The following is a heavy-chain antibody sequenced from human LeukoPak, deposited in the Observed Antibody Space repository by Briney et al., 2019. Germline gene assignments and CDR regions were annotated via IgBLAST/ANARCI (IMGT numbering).Heavy chain of an antibody. V-gene: IGHV4-4*07. J-gene: IGHJ4*02. CDR3: ARELLSFVGYYDSSGYYDY. CDR1: GGSISSYY. D-gene: IGHD3-22*01. Sequence: SETLSLTCTVSGGSISSYYWSWTRQPAGKGLEWIGRIYTSGSTNYNPSLKSRVTMSVDTSKNQFSLKLSSVTAADTAVYYCARELLSFVGYYDSSGYYDYWGQGTLVTVSS. CDR2: IYTSGST.